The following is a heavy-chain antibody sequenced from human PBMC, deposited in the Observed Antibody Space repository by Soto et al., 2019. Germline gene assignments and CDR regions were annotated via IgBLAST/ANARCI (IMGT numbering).Heavy chain of an antibody. CDR3: ATGHTEVDN. CDR2: ISGSSSYI. J-gene: IGHJ4*02. D-gene: IGHD5-18*01. Sequence: EVQLVESGGGLVKPGGSLRLSCAGSGFIFSTSIMNWVRQAPGKGLEWVSSISGSSSYIYYVDSVKGRFTISRDNAQNSLSLQMNSLRAEDTALYYCATGHTEVDNWGQGTLVTVSS. CDR1: GFIFSTSI. V-gene: IGHV3-21*06.